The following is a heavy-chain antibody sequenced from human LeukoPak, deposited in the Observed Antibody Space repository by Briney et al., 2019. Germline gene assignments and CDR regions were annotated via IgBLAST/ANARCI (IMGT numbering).Heavy chain of an antibody. J-gene: IGHJ4*01. CDR2: ISSDSRTI. V-gene: IGHV3-48*01. Sequence: PGGSLRLSCAASGFTFRSYSMNWVRQAPGKGLEWVSYISSDSRTIYYADSVKGRFTISRDNAKNSVSLQMNSLRAEDTAVYYCTRDNIGPRPDYWGHGNLVTVSS. D-gene: IGHD2/OR15-2a*01. CDR3: TRDNIGPRPDY. CDR1: GFTFRSYS.